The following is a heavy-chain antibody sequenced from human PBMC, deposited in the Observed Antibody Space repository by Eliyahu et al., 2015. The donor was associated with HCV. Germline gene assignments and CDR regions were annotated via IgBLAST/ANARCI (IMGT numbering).Heavy chain of an antibody. Sequence: QVQLQESGPGLVKPSGTLSLTCAVSGGSISSSNWWGWVRQPPGKGLEWIGEIYHSGSTNYHPSLKSRVTISVDKSKNQFSLKLSSVTAADTAVYYCARTMVRGVIGDDAFDIWGQGTMVTVSS. CDR1: GGSISSSNW. J-gene: IGHJ3*02. CDR2: IYHSGST. CDR3: ARTMVRGVIGDDAFDI. V-gene: IGHV4-4*02. D-gene: IGHD3-10*01.